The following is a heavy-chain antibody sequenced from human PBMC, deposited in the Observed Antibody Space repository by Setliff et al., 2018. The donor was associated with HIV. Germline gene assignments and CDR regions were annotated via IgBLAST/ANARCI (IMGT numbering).Heavy chain of an antibody. CDR1: GYTFTIYY. J-gene: IGHJ4*02. D-gene: IGHD4-17*01. CDR3: ARVIPDYGDYYFDY. CDR2: INPNSGST. V-gene: IGHV1-46*01. Sequence: ASVKVSCKASGYTFTIYYMHWVRQAPGQGLEWIGIINPNSGSTNYAQKFQGRVTMTRHTSTSTAYMQLSSLRSEDTAVYYCARVIPDYGDYYFDYWGQGTLVTVSS.